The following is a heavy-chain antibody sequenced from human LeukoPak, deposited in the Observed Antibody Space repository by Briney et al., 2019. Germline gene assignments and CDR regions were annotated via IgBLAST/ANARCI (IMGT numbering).Heavy chain of an antibody. CDR1: GGSISSYY. CDR3: ARVRYYDFWSGYYSPAYFDY. J-gene: IGHJ4*02. V-gene: IGHV4-59*01. D-gene: IGHD3-3*01. CDR2: IYYSGST. Sequence: SETLSLTCTVSGGSISSYYWSWIRQPPGKGLEWIGYIYYSGSTNYNPSLKSRVTISVDTSKSQFSLKLSSVTAADTAVYYCARVRYYDFWSGYYSPAYFDYWGQGTLVTVSS.